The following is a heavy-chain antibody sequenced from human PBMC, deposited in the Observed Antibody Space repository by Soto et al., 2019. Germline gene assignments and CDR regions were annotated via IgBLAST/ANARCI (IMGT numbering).Heavy chain of an antibody. CDR3: AKDRPYCSGGSCYSWLDY. CDR1: GFTFSSYG. CDR2: ISYDGSNK. Sequence: PGGSLRLSCAASGFTFSSYGMHWVRQAPGKGLEWVSFISYDGSNKYYADSVKGRFTISRDKSKNTLYLQMNSLRAEDTAVYYCAKDRPYCSGGSCYSWLDYWGQGTLVTVSS. D-gene: IGHD2-15*01. J-gene: IGHJ4*02. V-gene: IGHV3-30*18.